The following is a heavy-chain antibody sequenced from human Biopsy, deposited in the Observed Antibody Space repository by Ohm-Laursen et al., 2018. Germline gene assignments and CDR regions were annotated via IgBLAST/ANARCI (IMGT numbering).Heavy chain of an antibody. CDR3: AHGSGSYYKWDF. V-gene: IGHV4-59*08. Sequence: SETLSLTCTLSGDSITRSYWSWIRQSPGKGLEWIGHVFDRGTTNYNPSVRSRVTMSEDTSKKQFSLKMTSVTAADTAIYYCAHGSGSYYKWDFWGQGTLVTVSP. D-gene: IGHD3-10*01. J-gene: IGHJ4*02. CDR1: GDSITRSY. CDR2: VFDRGTT.